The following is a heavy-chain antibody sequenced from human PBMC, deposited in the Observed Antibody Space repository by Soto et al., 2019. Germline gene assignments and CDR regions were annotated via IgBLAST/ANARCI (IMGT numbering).Heavy chain of an antibody. CDR1: GFTFSSYG. D-gene: IGHD6-19*01. J-gene: IGHJ4*02. V-gene: IGHV3-30*18. CDR2: ISYDGSNK. CDR3: AKEGGEYSSGNYYCDY. Sequence: QVQLVESGGGVVQPGRSLRLSCAASGFTFSSYGMHWVRQAPGKGLDWVAVISYDGSNKYYADSVKGRFTISRDNSKNTLYLQMNSLRAEDTAVYYCAKEGGEYSSGNYYCDYWGQGTLVTVSS.